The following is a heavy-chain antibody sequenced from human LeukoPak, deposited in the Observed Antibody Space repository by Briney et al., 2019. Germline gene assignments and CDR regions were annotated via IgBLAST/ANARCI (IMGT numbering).Heavy chain of an antibody. CDR3: AKLVRWFGESKGYFDY. CDR2: ISVSGPTT. D-gene: IGHD3-10*01. CDR1: GFTFSSYA. Sequence: GGTLRLSCAASGFTFSSYAMSWVRQAPGKGLEWVSGISVSGPTTYYADSVKGRFTISRDNSKNTLYLQMNSLRAEDTAVYYCAKLVRWFGESKGYFDYWGQGTLVTVSS. V-gene: IGHV3-23*01. J-gene: IGHJ4*02.